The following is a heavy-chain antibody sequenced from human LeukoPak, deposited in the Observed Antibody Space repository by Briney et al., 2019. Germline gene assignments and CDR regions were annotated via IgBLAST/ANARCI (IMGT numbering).Heavy chain of an antibody. Sequence: GGSLRLSCAASGFTFSDYYMSWIRQAPGKGLEWVSYISSSGSTIYYADSVKGRFTISRGNAKNSLYLQMNSLRAEDTAVYYCARDQQRDTMIAWGQGTLVTVSS. CDR2: ISSSGSTI. J-gene: IGHJ5*02. CDR3: ARDQQRDTMIA. V-gene: IGHV3-11*01. CDR1: GFTFSDYY. D-gene: IGHD3-22*01.